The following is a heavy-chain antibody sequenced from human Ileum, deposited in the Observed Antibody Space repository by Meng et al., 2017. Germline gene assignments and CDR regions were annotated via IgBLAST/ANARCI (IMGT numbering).Heavy chain of an antibody. J-gene: IGHJ5*02. CDR3: ARHDNGDYRRWFDP. CDR1: AGSICSSSAY. V-gene: IGHV4-39*07. Sequence: PASVNTSGPLSSLVCSAAGSICSSSAYWWWISRPPGKGLEWVASLFHSGSTSYNPSFKSRVIISVDTSKNNFSLNMPSVTAAETAVYYCARHDNGDYRRWFDPWGQGTLVTVSS. D-gene: IGHD4-17*01. CDR2: LFHSGST.